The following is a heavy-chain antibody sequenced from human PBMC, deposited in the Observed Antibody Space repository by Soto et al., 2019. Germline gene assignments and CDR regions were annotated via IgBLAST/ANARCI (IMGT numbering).Heavy chain of an antibody. V-gene: IGHV3-23*01. CDR1: GFTFSSYA. CDR3: AKGGVRGVTITHFDY. J-gene: IGHJ4*02. CDR2: ISGSGGST. D-gene: IGHD3-10*01. Sequence: GGSLRLSCEGSGFTFSSYAMSWVRQAPGKGLEWVSSISGSGGSTYYADSVKGRFTISRDNSKNTVYLQIHSLRADDTAVYYCAKGGVRGVTITHFDYWGQGSLVTVSS.